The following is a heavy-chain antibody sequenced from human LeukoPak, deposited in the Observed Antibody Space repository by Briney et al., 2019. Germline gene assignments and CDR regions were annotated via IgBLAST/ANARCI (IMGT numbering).Heavy chain of an antibody. CDR1: GYTFTSYG. CDR2: ISDYNGNT. V-gene: IGHV1-18*01. J-gene: IGHJ6*03. Sequence: ASVKVSCKASGYTFTSYGISWVRQAPGQGLEWMGWISDYNGNTNYAQKLQGRVTMTTDTSTSTAYMELRSLRSDDTAVYYCARGYCSRGSCYSGSYYYYYMDVWGKGTTVTVSS. D-gene: IGHD2-15*01. CDR3: ARGYCSRGSCYSGSYYYYYMDV.